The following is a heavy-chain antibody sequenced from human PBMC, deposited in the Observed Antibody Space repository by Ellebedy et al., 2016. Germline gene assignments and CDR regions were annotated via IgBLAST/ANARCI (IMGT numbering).Heavy chain of an antibody. J-gene: IGHJ3*01. CDR3: ARGGVYSFDV. CDR1: GFTFSAYA. Sequence: GESLRLSCAASGFTFSAYAMYWVRLTPGQGLEWVASITSGTSVTYYGDSMKGRVTISRDNAVNSVSLQMDSLRGDDTAVYYCARGGVYSFDVWGQGTVVTVSS. V-gene: IGHV3-21*06. D-gene: IGHD2-8*01. CDR2: ITSGTSVT.